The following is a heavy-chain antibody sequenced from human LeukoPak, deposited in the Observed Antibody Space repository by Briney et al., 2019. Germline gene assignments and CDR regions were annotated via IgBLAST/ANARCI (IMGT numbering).Heavy chain of an antibody. CDR1: GFTFSSYC. Sequence: PGGSLRLFCGASGFTFSSYCMNWARQAPAKGLEWVSYISSSSSTIYYADSVKGRFTISRDNAKNSLYLQMNSLRAEDTAVYYCARDGWDYDFWSGYYGPDYWGQGTLVTVSS. CDR2: ISSSSSTI. J-gene: IGHJ4*02. D-gene: IGHD3-3*01. V-gene: IGHV3-48*01. CDR3: ARDGWDYDFWSGYYGPDY.